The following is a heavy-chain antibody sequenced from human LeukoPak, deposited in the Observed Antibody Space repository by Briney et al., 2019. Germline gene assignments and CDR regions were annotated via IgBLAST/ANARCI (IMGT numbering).Heavy chain of an antibody. D-gene: IGHD3-3*01. CDR2: INWSGRST. V-gene: IGHV3-20*04. J-gene: IGHJ4*02. CDR3: ARGGISIFGVVIHSDY. Sequence: GGSLRLSCAASGFSFYDYGMSWVRQAPGKGLEWVSGINWSGRSTGYADSVKGRFTISRDNAKNSLYLQMNSLRAEDTALYYCARGGISIFGVVIHSDYWGQGTLVTVSS. CDR1: GFSFYDYG.